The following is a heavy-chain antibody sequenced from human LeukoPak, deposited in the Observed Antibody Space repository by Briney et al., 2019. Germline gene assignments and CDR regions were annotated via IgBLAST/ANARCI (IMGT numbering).Heavy chain of an antibody. J-gene: IGHJ5*02. V-gene: IGHV1-2*06. CDR1: GYTFTVYY. D-gene: IGHD2-15*01. Sequence: GASVKVSCKASGYTFTVYYMYWVRQAPGQGLEWMGRINPNSGDTDYAQNFQGRVTMTRDTSITTAYMELTNLRSDDTAVYYGARGYCSGGTCYLVENWFDPWGQGTLVTVSS. CDR3: ARGYCSGGTCYLVENWFDP. CDR2: INPNSGDT.